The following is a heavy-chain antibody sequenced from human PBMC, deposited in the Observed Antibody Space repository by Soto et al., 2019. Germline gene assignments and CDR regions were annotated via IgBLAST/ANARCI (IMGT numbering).Heavy chain of an antibody. Sequence: SETLSLTCTVSGGSISSYYWSWIRQPPGKGLEWIGYIYYSGGTNYNPSLKSRVTISVDTSKNQFSLKLSSVTAADTAVYYCARREDTMVRGTRDAFDIWGQGTMVTVSS. V-gene: IGHV4-59*08. CDR2: IYYSGGT. CDR1: GGSISSYY. J-gene: IGHJ3*02. CDR3: ARREDTMVRGTRDAFDI. D-gene: IGHD3-10*01.